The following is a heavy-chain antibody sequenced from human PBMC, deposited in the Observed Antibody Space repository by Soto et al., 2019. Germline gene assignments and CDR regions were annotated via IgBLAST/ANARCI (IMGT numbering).Heavy chain of an antibody. J-gene: IGHJ5*02. CDR2: IYWEDDK. D-gene: IGHD2-15*01. CDR3: ARRRYGGKDNTSFDP. V-gene: IGHV2-5*02. CDR1: GFSLSTSGVG. Sequence: QITLKESGPTLAKPTQTLTLTCSFSGFSLSTSGVGVGWIRQPPGKALEWLALIYWEDDKRYSPSLKTRLTIPNDPSKNQVVLTMTDMDPVDTATYYCARRRYGGKDNTSFDPWGQGILVTVSS.